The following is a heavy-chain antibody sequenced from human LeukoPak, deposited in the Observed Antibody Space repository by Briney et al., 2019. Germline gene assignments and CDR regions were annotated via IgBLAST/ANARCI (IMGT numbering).Heavy chain of an antibody. CDR1: GFTFSSYA. CDR2: INDSGGNT. D-gene: IGHD3-10*01. Sequence: SGGSLRLSCAASGFTFSSYAMSWVRQAPGKGLEWVSLINDSGGNTYYADSVKGRFTISRDNSKNTLFLQMSSLRAEDTAVYYCAKTSAGIRGGYSDYWGQGTLVTVSS. V-gene: IGHV3-23*01. CDR3: AKTSAGIRGGYSDY. J-gene: IGHJ4*02.